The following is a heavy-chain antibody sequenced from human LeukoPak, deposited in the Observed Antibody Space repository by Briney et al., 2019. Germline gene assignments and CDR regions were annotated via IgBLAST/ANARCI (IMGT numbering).Heavy chain of an antibody. CDR3: ARRLTQYDCFDP. CDR2: TYYRSKWYS. D-gene: IGHD2-2*01. J-gene: IGHJ5*02. Sequence: QTLSLTCVISGDSVSSNSAAWNWIRQSPSRGLEWLGRTYYRSKWYSYSAVSVKSRIIINPDTSENQFSLQLNSVTPEDTAVYYCARRLTQYDCFDPWGQGILVTVSS. V-gene: IGHV6-1*01. CDR1: GDSVSSNSAA.